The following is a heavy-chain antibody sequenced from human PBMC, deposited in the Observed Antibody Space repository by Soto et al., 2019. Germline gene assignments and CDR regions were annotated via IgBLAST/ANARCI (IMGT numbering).Heavy chain of an antibody. D-gene: IGHD2-2*01. CDR1: GYSFTSHY. J-gene: IGHJ5*02. V-gene: IGHV1-46*03. CDR2: IFPGGVNI. Sequence: QVQLVQSGPEVKKPGASVKVSCKAIGYSFTSHYMHWVRQAPGQGLEWMGTIFPGGVNIAYAQKFKGRVPLNTNTHTSTVEVELNRLTSDDTAVSYCARDTSWTALVWWFDPWGQGTLVTVSS. CDR3: ARDTSWTALVWWFDP.